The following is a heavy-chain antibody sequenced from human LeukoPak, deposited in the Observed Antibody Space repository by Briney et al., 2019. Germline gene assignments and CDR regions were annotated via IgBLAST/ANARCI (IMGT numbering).Heavy chain of an antibody. Sequence: ASVKVSCKAFGYTFTDYYIHWVKEAPGKGLEWMGRVDPEDGETTYAEKFQGRVTITADTSTDTAYMELNNLRSEDTAVYYCATMTTFDPWGQGTLVTVSP. CDR3: ATMTTFDP. D-gene: IGHD4-11*01. CDR2: VDPEDGET. CDR1: GYTFTDYY. J-gene: IGHJ5*02. V-gene: IGHV1-69-2*01.